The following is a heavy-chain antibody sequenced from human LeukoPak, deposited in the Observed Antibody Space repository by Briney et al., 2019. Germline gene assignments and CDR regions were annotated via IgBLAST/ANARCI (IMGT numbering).Heavy chain of an antibody. D-gene: IGHD4/OR15-4a*01. CDR1: GYTFTGYY. CDR2: INPNSGGT. Sequence: ASVKVSCKAFGYTFTGYYMHWVRQAPGQGLEWMGWINPNSGGTNYAQKFQGRVTMTRDTSISTAYMELSRLRSDDTAVYYCARRAGAYSHPYDYWGQGTLVTVSS. V-gene: IGHV1-2*02. J-gene: IGHJ4*02. CDR3: ARRAGAYSHPYDY.